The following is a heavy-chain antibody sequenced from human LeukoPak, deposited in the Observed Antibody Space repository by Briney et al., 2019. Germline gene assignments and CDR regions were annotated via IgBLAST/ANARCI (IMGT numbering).Heavy chain of an antibody. CDR3: ARTYCGGDCYRKHYYYYYYMDV. J-gene: IGHJ6*03. Sequence: AASVTVSCKASGYTFTSYDINWVRQATGQGLEWMGWMNPNSGNTGYAQKLQGRVTMTTDTSTSTAYMELRSLRSDDTAVYYCARTYCGGDCYRKHYYYYYYMDVWGKGTTVTVSS. CDR2: MNPNSGNT. D-gene: IGHD2-21*01. V-gene: IGHV1-8*01. CDR1: GYTFTSYD.